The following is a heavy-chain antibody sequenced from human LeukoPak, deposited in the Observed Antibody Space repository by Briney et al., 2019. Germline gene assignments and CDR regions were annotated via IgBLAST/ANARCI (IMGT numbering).Heavy chain of an antibody. CDR2: MNPNSGNT. D-gene: IGHD2-2*02. Sequence: ASVKVSCKASGYTFTSYDINWVRQATGQGLEWMGWMNPNSGNTGYAQKFQGRVAMTRNTSISTAYMELSSLRSEDTAVYYCARGLGYCSSTSCYIAYYYYYYGMDVWGQGTTVTVSS. CDR3: ARGLGYCSSTSCYIAYYYYYYGMDV. J-gene: IGHJ6*02. V-gene: IGHV1-8*01. CDR1: GYTFTSYD.